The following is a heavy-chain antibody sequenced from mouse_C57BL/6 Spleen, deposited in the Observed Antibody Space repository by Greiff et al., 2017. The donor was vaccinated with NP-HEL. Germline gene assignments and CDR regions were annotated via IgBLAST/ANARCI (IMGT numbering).Heavy chain of an antibody. J-gene: IGHJ4*01. CDR3: ARGGVHYGSSYGAMDY. V-gene: IGHV1-69*01. Sequence: VQLQQPGAELVMPGASVKLSCKASGYTFTSYWMHWVKQRPGQGLEWIGEIDPSDSYTNYNQKFKGKSTLTVDKSSSTAYMQLSSLTSEDSAVYYCARGGVHYGSSYGAMDYWGQGTSVTVSS. CDR1: GYTFTSYW. CDR2: IDPSDSYT. D-gene: IGHD1-1*01.